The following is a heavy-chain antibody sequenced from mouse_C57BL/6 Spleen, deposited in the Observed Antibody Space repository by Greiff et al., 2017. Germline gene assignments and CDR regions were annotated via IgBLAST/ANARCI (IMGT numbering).Heavy chain of an antibody. CDR2: IYPGDGDT. D-gene: IGHD2-3*01. CDR1: GYAFSSSW. CDR3: ARSIYDGYYFDY. V-gene: IGHV1-82*01. J-gene: IGHJ2*01. Sequence: QVQLQQSGPELVKPGASVTISCKASGYAFSSSWMNWVKQRPGKGLEWIGRIYPGDGDTNYNGKFKGKATLTADKSSSTAYMQLSSLTSEDSAVYFCARSIYDGYYFDYWGQGTTLTVSS.